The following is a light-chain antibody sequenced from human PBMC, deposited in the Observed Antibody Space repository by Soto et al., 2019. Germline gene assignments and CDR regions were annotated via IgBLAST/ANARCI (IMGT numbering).Light chain of an antibody. CDR1: SSDVGNYKY. Sequence: QSALTQSPSASGSPGQSVTISCTGTSSDVGNYKYVSWYQQHPGKAPKLMIYEVSKRPSGVPDRFSGSKSGNTASLTVSGLQVEDEADYYCSSYAGSNLWVFGGGTHLTVL. V-gene: IGLV2-8*01. CDR2: EVS. CDR3: SSYAGSNLWV. J-gene: IGLJ3*02.